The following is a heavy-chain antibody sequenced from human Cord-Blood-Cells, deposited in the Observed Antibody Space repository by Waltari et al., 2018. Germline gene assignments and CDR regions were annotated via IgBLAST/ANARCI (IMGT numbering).Heavy chain of an antibody. CDR1: GGSISSSSYY. CDR3: ARFDSSGYYFDY. CDR2: IYYSGST. Sequence: QLQLQESGPGLVKPSETLSLTCTVSGGSISSSSYYWGWIRQPPGKGREWIGSIYYSGSTYYHPSLKSRVTISVDASKNQFSLNLSSVTAADTAVYYCARFDSSGYYFDYWGQGTLVTVSS. D-gene: IGHD3-22*01. J-gene: IGHJ4*02. V-gene: IGHV4-39*07.